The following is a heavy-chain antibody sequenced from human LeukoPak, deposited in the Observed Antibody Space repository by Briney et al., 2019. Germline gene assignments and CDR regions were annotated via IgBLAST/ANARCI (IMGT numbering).Heavy chain of an antibody. D-gene: IGHD6-19*01. J-gene: IGHJ4*02. Sequence: PGRSLRLSCAASGFTFDDYAMHWVRQAPGKGLEWVSGISWNSGSIGYADSVKGRFTISRDNAKNSLYLQMNSLRAEDTALYYCAKDGGGAVAGDFDYWGQGTLVTVSS. CDR2: ISWNSGSI. V-gene: IGHV3-9*01. CDR3: AKDGGGAVAGDFDY. CDR1: GFTFDDYA.